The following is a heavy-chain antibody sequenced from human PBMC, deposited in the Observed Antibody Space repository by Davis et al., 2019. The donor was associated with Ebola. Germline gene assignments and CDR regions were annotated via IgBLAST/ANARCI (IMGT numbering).Heavy chain of an antibody. CDR2: IIPVVDTK. CDR3: ARGKWFDP. J-gene: IGHJ5*02. Sequence: AASVKVSCKASGYTFTSYYMHWVRQAPGQGLEWMGRIIPVVDTKDYAQKFQGRVTLTADKATNTAYMELSGLRFDDPAVYYCARGKWFDPWGQGTLVSVTS. V-gene: IGHV1-46*01. CDR1: GYTFTSYY.